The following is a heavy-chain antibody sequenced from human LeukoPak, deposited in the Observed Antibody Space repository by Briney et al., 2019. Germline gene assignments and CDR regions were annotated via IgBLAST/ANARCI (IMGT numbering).Heavy chain of an antibody. D-gene: IGHD3-22*01. CDR3: AQGSGYRSPFDY. Sequence: GGSLRLSCAASGFTFDDYGMSWVRQAPGKGLEWVSGINWNGGSTGYADSVKGRFTISRDNAKNSLYLQMNSLRAEDAAVYYCAQGSGYRSPFDYWGQGTLVTVSS. J-gene: IGHJ4*02. CDR1: GFTFDDYG. CDR2: INWNGGST. V-gene: IGHV3-20*04.